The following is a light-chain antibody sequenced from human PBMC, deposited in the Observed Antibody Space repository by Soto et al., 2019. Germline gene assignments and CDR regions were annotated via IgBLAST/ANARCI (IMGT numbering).Light chain of an antibody. J-gene: IGLJ2*01. V-gene: IGLV2-8*01. CDR2: EVT. CDR1: SG. CDR3: SSYRGSNIFVV. Sequence: QSVLTQPPSASGTPGQRVTISCSGTSGVSWYQQHPGKAPKLLIYEVTKRPSGVPDRFSGSKSGNTASLTVSGLQAEDEADYYCSSYRGSNIFVVFGGGTKVTVL.